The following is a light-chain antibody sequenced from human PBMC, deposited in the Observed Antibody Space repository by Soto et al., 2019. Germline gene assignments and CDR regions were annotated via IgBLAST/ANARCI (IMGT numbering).Light chain of an antibody. J-gene: IGKJ4*01. Sequence: DIPMTQSPSSLPASVGDRVTITCQASQDISNYLNWYQQKPGKAPKLLIYGASNLQTGVPSRFSGSRSGTNVTFTISSLQPEDIGPYYCLQYPLTFGGGTKVE. V-gene: IGKV1-33*01. CDR3: LQYPLT. CDR2: GAS. CDR1: QDISNY.